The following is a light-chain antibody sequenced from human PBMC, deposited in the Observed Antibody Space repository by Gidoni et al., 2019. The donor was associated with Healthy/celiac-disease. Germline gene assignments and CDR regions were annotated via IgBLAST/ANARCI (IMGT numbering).Light chain of an antibody. Sequence: EIVLTQSPGTLSLSPGESATLSCRASQSVSSSYLAWYQQQPGQAPRLLIYGASSRATGIPDRFSGSGSGTDFTLTISRLEPEDFAVYYCQQYGSSLPFGPGTKVDIK. J-gene: IGKJ3*01. V-gene: IGKV3-20*01. CDR2: GAS. CDR3: QQYGSSLP. CDR1: QSVSSSY.